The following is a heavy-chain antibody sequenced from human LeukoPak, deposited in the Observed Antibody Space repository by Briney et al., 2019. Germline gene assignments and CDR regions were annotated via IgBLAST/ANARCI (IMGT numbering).Heavy chain of an antibody. CDR1: GFTVSSKY. D-gene: IGHD2-15*01. Sequence: GGSLRLSCAASGFTVSSKYMSWVRQAPGKGLEWVSAISGSGGSTYYADSVKGRFTISRDNSKNTLYLQMNSLRAEDTAVYYCAKDRLGYCSGGSCYYFDYWGQGTLVTVSS. J-gene: IGHJ4*02. CDR3: AKDRLGYCSGGSCYYFDY. CDR2: ISGSGGST. V-gene: IGHV3-23*01.